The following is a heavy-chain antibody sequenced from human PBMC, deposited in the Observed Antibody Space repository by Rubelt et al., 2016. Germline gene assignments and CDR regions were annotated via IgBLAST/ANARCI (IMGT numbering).Heavy chain of an antibody. CDR2: ISSSSSTI. V-gene: IGHV3-48*02. D-gene: IGHD6-13*01. CDR3: ARSPTGAAAGMS. Sequence: SSYGMHWVRQAPGKGLEWVSYISSSSSTIYYADSVKGRFTISRDNAKNSLYLQMNSLRDEDTAVYYCARSPTGAAAGMSWGQGTLVTVSS. J-gene: IGHJ4*02. CDR1: SSYG.